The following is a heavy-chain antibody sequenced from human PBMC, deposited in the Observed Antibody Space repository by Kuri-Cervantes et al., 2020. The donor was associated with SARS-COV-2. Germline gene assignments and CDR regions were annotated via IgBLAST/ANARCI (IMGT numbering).Heavy chain of an antibody. Sequence: GSLRLSCTVSGGSISSYYWGWIRQPPGKGLEWIGSIYHSGSTYYNPSLKSRVTISVDTSKNQFSLKLSSVTAADTAVYYCARITTVRGVIYMDVWGKGTTVTVSS. V-gene: IGHV4-38-2*02. CDR3: ARITTVRGVIYMDV. CDR1: GGSISSYY. J-gene: IGHJ6*03. CDR2: IYHSGST. D-gene: IGHD3-10*01.